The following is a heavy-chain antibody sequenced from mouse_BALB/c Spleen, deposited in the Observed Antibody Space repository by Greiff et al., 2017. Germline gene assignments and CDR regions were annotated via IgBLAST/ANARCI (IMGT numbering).Heavy chain of an antibody. CDR1: GYTFTDYN. V-gene: IGHV1S29*02. J-gene: IGHJ4*01. CDR2: IYPYNGGT. Sequence: EVQLQQSGPELVKPGASVKISCKASGYTFTDYNMHWVKQSHGKSLEWIGYIYPYNGGTGYNQKFKSKATLTVDNSSSTAYMELRSLTSEDSAVYYCARGGGYDAMDYWGQGTSVTVSS. CDR3: ARGGGYDAMDY.